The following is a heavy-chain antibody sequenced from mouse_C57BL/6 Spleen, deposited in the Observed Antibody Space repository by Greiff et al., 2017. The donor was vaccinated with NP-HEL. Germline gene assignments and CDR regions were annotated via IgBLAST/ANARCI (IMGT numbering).Heavy chain of an antibody. CDR2: IYPGDGDT. CDR1: GYAFSSSW. D-gene: IGHD1-1*01. CDR3: ARSGYYGSSL. J-gene: IGHJ1*03. V-gene: IGHV1-82*01. Sequence: VKLQESGPELVKPGASVKISCKASGYAFSSSWMNWVKQRPGKGLGWIGRIYPGDGDTNYNGKFKGKATLTADKSSSTAYMQLSSLTSEDSAVYFCARSGYYGSSLWGTGTTVTVSS.